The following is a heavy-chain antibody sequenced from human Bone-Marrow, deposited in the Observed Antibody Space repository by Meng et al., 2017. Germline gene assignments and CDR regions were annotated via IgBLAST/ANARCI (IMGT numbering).Heavy chain of an antibody. D-gene: IGHD5-12*01. V-gene: IGHV3-21*06. CDR3: ARDRSEWRVAIDFFYAMDL. Sequence: GGSLRLSCTASGFDFSIHSMNWVRQVPGKGLEWVSSISSSSNYIDYADSVKGRLTISRDNAKNSLYLQMNSLRAEDTAVYFCARDRSEWRVAIDFFYAMDLWGQGTTVTVS. CDR1: GFDFSIHS. J-gene: IGHJ6*02. CDR2: ISSSSNYI.